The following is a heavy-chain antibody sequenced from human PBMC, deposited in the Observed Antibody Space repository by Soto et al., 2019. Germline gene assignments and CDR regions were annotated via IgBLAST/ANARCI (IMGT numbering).Heavy chain of an antibody. J-gene: IGHJ4*02. D-gene: IGHD5-12*01. Sequence: WRPLRVWYAAAGCKFVDAGMSWVLQAPGQGLEWVGRIKSQSDGGTTDYAAPVKGRFTMSRDDSKNTLYLQMDSLKNEDTAVYYCVTISRLSRVDCWGQGSVVTAPQ. CDR2: IKSQSDGGTT. CDR1: GCKFVDAG. V-gene: IGHV3-15*01. CDR3: VTISRLSRVDC.